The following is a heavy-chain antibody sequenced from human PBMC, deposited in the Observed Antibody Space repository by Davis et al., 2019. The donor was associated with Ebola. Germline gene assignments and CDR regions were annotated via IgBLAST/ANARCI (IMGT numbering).Heavy chain of an antibody. CDR3: ARGLSLGRTFDV. CDR1: GYSFTTYW. D-gene: IGHD3/OR15-3a*01. J-gene: IGHJ3*01. CDR2: IYSGDSDT. V-gene: IGHV5-51*01. Sequence: GGSLRLTCKGSGYSFTTYWIGWVRQMPGKGLEWMGIIYSGDSDTRYSPSFQGQVTISADKSISTAYLQWNSLKASDTAMYYCARGLSLGRTFDVWSQGTMVTVSS.